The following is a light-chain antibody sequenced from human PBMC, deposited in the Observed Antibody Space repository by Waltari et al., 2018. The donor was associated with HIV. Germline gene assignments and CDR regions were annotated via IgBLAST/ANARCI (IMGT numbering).Light chain of an antibody. CDR1: QSVLYSSNNKNY. V-gene: IGKV4-1*01. CDR2: WAS. J-gene: IGKJ2*01. Sequence: DIVMTQSPDSLAVSLGERATINCKSSQSVLYSSNNKNYLAWYQQKPGQPPKLLIYWASTRESGVPDRFSGSGSGTDFTLTIISLQAEDVAVYYCQQYYGSPYTFGQVTKLEIK. CDR3: QQYYGSPYT.